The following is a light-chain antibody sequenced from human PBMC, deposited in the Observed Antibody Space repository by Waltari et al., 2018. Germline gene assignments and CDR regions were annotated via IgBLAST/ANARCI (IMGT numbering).Light chain of an antibody. J-gene: IGLJ1*01. V-gene: IGLV2-23*01. CDR1: SSDVGSYNL. Sequence: QSALTQPASVSGSPGQSITISCTGTSSDVGSYNLVSWYQQSPGKAPKLMILSDRFSGSKSDTPASLTISGLQAEDEADYYCCSYAPGNTYVFGTGTKVTVL. CDR3: CSYAPGNTYV.